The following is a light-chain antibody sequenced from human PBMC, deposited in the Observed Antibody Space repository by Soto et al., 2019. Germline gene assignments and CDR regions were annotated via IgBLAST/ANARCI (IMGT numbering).Light chain of an antibody. Sequence: QSALTQPASVSGSPGQSITISCTGTSSDVGSYNLVSWYQQHPGKVPKLVIYEGSERPSGVPERFSGSKSGTSASLAITGLQAEDEADYYCQAYDYSLTASVFGGGTKLTVL. CDR2: EGS. CDR1: SSDVGSYNL. CDR3: QAYDYSLTASV. V-gene: IGLV2-14*02. J-gene: IGLJ3*02.